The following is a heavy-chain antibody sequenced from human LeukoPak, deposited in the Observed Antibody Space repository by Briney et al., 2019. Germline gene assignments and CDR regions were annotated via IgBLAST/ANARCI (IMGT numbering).Heavy chain of an antibody. J-gene: IGHJ6*03. CDR2: IYTSGST. CDR3: ARAGSGYSYGTTYYYYYMDV. V-gene: IGHV4-4*07. D-gene: IGHD5-18*01. Sequence: PSETLSLTCTVSGGSISSYYWSWIRQPAGKGLEWIGRIYTSGSTNYNPSLKSRVTMSVDTSKNQFSLKLSSVTAADTAVYYCARAGSGYSYGTTYYYYYMDVWGKGTTVTISS. CDR1: GGSISSYY.